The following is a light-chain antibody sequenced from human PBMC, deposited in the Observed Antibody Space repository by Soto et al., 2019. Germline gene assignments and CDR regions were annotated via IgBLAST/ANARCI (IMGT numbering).Light chain of an antibody. CDR2: AND. V-gene: IGLV1-40*01. CDR1: SSNIGAGFD. Sequence: QSVLTQPPSVSGAPGQRLTISCAGTSSNIGAGFDVHWYQQLAGAAPKLLIYANDDRPSRVPDRFSGSTSGTSASLAITGLQAEDAADYYCQSYDNSLLAYVFGGGTKLTVL. CDR3: QSYDNSLLAYV. J-gene: IGLJ2*01.